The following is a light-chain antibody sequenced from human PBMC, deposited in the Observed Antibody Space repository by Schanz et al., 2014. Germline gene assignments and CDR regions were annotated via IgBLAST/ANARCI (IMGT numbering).Light chain of an antibody. CDR2: SNY. CDR3: AAWDDSLRIVM. CDR1: TSNIGSNY. J-gene: IGLJ3*02. V-gene: IGLV1-47*02. Sequence: QSVLTQPPSASGTPGQRVTISCSGSTSNIGSNYVYWYQQLPGTAPKLLIYSNYDRPSGVPDRFSGSKSDTSASLAISGLRSEDEADYYCAAWDDSLRIVMFGGGTKLTVL.